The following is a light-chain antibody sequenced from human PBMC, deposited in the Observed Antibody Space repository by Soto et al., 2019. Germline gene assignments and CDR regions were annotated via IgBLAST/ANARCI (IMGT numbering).Light chain of an antibody. CDR2: GAS. CDR1: QSVRSN. V-gene: IGKV3-15*01. CDR3: QQYISSPLT. Sequence: EIVMTQSPATLSVSPGERATLSCRASQSVRSNLAWYQQKPGQAPRLLIYGASTRATGIPARFSGSGSGTEFTLTISSLQPEDFAVYYCQQYISSPLTFGQGTKVDIK. J-gene: IGKJ1*01.